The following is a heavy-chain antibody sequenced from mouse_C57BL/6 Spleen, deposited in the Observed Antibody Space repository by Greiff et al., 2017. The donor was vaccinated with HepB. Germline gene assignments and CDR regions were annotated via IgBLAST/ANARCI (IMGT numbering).Heavy chain of an antibody. CDR3: TRYYYGSVDY. CDR2: IDPETGGT. D-gene: IGHD1-1*01. J-gene: IGHJ2*01. V-gene: IGHV1-15*01. CDR1: GYTFTDYE. Sequence: VQRVESGAELVRPGASVTLSCKASGYTFTDYEMHWVKQTPVHGLEWIGAIDPETGGTAYNQKFKGKAILTADKSSSTAYMELRSLTSEDSAVYYCTRYYYGSVDYWGQGTTLTVSS.